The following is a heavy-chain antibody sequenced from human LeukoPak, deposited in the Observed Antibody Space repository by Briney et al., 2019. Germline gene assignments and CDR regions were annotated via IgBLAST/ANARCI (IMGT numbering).Heavy chain of an antibody. CDR1: GGSISSYY. J-gene: IGHJ6*03. D-gene: IGHD3-3*02. V-gene: IGHV4-59*01. CDR3: ARGGPAKHLYYYYMDV. Sequence: PSETLSLTCTVPGGSISSYYWSWIRQPPGKGLEWIGYIYYSGSTNYNPSLKSRVTISADTSKNQFSLKLSSVTAADTAVYYCARGGPAKHLYYYYMDVWGKGTTVTISS. CDR2: IYYSGST.